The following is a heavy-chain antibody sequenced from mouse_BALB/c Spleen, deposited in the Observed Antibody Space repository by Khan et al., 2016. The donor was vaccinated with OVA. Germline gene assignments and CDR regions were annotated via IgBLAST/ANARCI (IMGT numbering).Heavy chain of an antibody. Sequence: VQLQESGTELARPGASVKLSCKASGYTFTDFYITWVKQRTGQDLEWIGEIYPGSGNTYYNEKFKGKATLTADKSSNTAYMQLSSLTSEYSAVFFCARMYTTSLDFWGQGTSLTVSS. CDR1: GYTFTDFY. D-gene: IGHD1-1*01. CDR3: ARMYTTSLDF. J-gene: IGHJ2*02. CDR2: IYPGSGNT. V-gene: IGHV1-77*01.